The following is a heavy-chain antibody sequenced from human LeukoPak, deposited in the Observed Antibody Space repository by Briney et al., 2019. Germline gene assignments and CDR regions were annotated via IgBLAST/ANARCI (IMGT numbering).Heavy chain of an antibody. CDR1: GVSFGRYS. V-gene: IGHV4-34*01. Sequence: PSVTLSLTCAVSGVSFGRYSWTWIRQSPGKGLECIGEINFSGYTKYNPSLKSRVTMSVDTSKNQFSLKLASVTAADTAIYFCARVGSTPAKFDHWGQGTLVTVSS. CDR2: INFSGYT. D-gene: IGHD2-2*01. J-gene: IGHJ4*02. CDR3: ARVGSTPAKFDH.